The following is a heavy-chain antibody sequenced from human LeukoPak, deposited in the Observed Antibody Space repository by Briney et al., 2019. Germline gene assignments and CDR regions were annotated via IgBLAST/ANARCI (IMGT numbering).Heavy chain of an antibody. D-gene: IGHD3-16*01. CDR3: ARTYFHYDYVWGSSEYYFDY. CDR2: ISSSGSTI. V-gene: IGHV3-11*01. CDR1: GFTFSDYY. J-gene: IGHJ4*02. Sequence: GGSLRLSCAASGFTFSDYYMSWIRQAPGKGLEWVSYISSSGSTIYYADSVKGRFTISRDNAKNSLYLQMNSLRAEDTAVYYCARTYFHYDYVWGSSEYYFDYWGQGTLVTASS.